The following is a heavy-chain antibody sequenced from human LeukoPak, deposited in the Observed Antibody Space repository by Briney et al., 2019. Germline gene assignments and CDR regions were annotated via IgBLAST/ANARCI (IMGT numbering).Heavy chain of an antibody. CDR2: INPNSGGT. J-gene: IGHJ6*03. CDR3: ARQQDSSWDYDYYMYV. Sequence: GASVNVSCNASGYTFTDYYRYLARQAPGQGLEWMGWINPNSGGTNYAQKFQGRVTMTRDTSISTAYMELTGLRSDDTAVYYCARQQDSSWDYDYYMYVSGKGTTVTVSS. CDR1: GYTFTDYY. D-gene: IGHD6-13*01. V-gene: IGHV1-2*02.